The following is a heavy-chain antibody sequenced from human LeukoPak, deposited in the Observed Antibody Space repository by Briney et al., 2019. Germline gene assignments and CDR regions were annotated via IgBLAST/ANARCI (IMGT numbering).Heavy chain of an antibody. CDR2: ISDSGDYT. J-gene: IGHJ4*02. CDR3: EKDPSVGKFFIIGVCPPFDY. Sequence: GGSLTLSCAGSGFTFSSYAMSWVRQAPGQGLEWVSVISDSGDYTSYADSVRGRFTISRDNSRNTLYLQMISLRPEDTAVYYLEKDPSVGKFFIIGVCPPFDYGGQGPLFPVS. CDR1: GFTFSSYA. D-gene: IGHD3-10*01. V-gene: IGHV3-23*01.